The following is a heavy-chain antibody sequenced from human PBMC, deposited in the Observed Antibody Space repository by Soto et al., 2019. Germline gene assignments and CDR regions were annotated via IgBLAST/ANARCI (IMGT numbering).Heavy chain of an antibody. V-gene: IGHV3-9*01. CDR2: ISWNSAST. CDR1: GFTYEDFA. Sequence: EVQLVESGGGLVEPGKSLRLSCVVSGFTYEDFAMHWVGQAPGKGLEWVSGISWNSASTGYADSVTGRFTISRDNAKNSLYLQMRNLTADDTAMYYCVKDFRRYTNGLDVWGPGTSVTVSS. D-gene: IGHD5-18*01. J-gene: IGHJ6*02. CDR3: VKDFRRYTNGLDV.